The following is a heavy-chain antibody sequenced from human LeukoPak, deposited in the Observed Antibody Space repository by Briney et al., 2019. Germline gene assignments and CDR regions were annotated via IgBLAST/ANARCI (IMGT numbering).Heavy chain of an antibody. D-gene: IGHD1-1*01. CDR1: GGSISSYY. J-gene: IGHJ4*02. V-gene: IGHV4-59*08. CDR3: ARYNWNDVRFDY. Sequence: SETLSLTCTVSGGSISSYYWSWIRQPPGKGLEWIAYIYYSGSTNYNPSLKSRVTISVDTSKNQFSLKLSSVTAADTAVYYCARYNWNDVRFDYWGQGTLVTVSS. CDR2: IYYSGST.